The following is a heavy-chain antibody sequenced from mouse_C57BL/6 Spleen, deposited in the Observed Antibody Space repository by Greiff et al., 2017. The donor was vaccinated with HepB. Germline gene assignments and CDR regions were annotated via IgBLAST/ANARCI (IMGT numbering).Heavy chain of an antibody. CDR2: ISYDGSN. CDR3: ARGVYDYGFAY. D-gene: IGHD2-4*01. Sequence: VQLQQSGPGLVKPSQSLSLTCSVTGYSITSGYYWNWIRQFPGNKLEWMGYISYDGSNNYNPSLKNRISITRDTSKNQFFLKLNSVTTEDTATYYCARGVYDYGFAYWGQGTLVTVSA. CDR1: GYSITSGYY. V-gene: IGHV3-6*01. J-gene: IGHJ3*01.